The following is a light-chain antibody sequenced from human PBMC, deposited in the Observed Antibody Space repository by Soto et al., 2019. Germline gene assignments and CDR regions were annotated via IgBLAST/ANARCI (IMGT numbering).Light chain of an antibody. V-gene: IGKV3D-20*02. Sequence: EIVLTQSPGTLSLSSGEIATLSCMASQSVSSTYLAWYQQKPGQAPRLLIYGASNRATGIPARFSGSGSGTDFTLTISSLEPEDFAVYYCQQRSNWPTFGQGTRLEI. CDR1: QSVSSTY. CDR3: QQRSNWPT. J-gene: IGKJ5*01. CDR2: GAS.